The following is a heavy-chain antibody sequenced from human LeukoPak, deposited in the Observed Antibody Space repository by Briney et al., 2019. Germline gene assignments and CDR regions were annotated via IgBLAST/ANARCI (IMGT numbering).Heavy chain of an antibody. Sequence: SVKVSCKASGGTFSSYAISWVRQAPGQGLEWMGGIIPSFGTANYAQKFQGRVTITADESTRTAYMELSSLRSEHTAVYYCAILPDYYDSSGYYYLPYWGQGTLVTVSS. D-gene: IGHD3-22*01. V-gene: IGHV1-69*13. CDR2: IIPSFGTA. J-gene: IGHJ4*02. CDR3: AILPDYYDSSGYYYLPY. CDR1: GGTFSSYA.